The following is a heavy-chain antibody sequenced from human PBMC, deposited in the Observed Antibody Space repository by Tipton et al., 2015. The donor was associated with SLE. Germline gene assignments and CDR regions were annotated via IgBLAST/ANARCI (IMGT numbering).Heavy chain of an antibody. Sequence: TLSLTCAVYGGSFSGYYWSWIRQPPGKGLEWIGEINHSGSTNYNPSLKSRVTISVDTSKNQFSLKMNSVTAADTAIYYCARLAHYNSAWYLGYWGQGTLVTVSA. CDR2: INHSGST. J-gene: IGHJ4*02. CDR3: ARLAHYNSAWYLGY. D-gene: IGHD6-19*01. CDR1: GGSFSGYY. V-gene: IGHV4-34*01.